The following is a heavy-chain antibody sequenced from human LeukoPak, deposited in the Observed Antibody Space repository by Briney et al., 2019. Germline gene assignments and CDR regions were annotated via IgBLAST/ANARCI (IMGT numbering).Heavy chain of an antibody. CDR2: IIPILSTA. CDR1: GGTFSRYA. D-gene: IGHD2-2*01. Sequence: SSVKVSCKASGGTFSRYAISSVRQAPGRGLEWMGGIIPILSTANYAQKFQGRVTITADESTSTAYMELSSLRSDDTAVCYCARRLITGYCSSSSCPGAFDGWGQGTMVTVAS. V-gene: IGHV1-69*01. CDR3: ARRLITGYCSSSSCPGAFDG. J-gene: IGHJ3*01.